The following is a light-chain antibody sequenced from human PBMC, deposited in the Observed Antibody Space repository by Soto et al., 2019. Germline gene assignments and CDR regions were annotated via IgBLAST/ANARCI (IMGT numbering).Light chain of an antibody. CDR1: QSISSW. CDR2: DAS. Sequence: DIQMTQSPSTLSASVGDRVTITCRASQSISSWLAWYQQKPGKAPKLLIYDASSLESGVPSRFSGIGSGTEFSLTISSLQPDDFATYYCQQYNSYLTFGGGTKVEIK. V-gene: IGKV1-5*01. CDR3: QQYNSYLT. J-gene: IGKJ4*01.